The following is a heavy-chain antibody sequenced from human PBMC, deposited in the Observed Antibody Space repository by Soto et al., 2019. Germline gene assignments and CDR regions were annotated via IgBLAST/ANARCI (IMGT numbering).Heavy chain of an antibody. CDR3: AKDKGGRYCSRTSCLYSFDY. CDR2: ISDSGST. D-gene: IGHD2-2*01. V-gene: IGHV3-23*01. Sequence: EVQLLESGGGLVQPGGSLRLSCTASGFTFSTYAMSWVGQAPGKGLEWVSTISDSGSTYYADSVKGRFTISRDNSKNTLYLEMNSLRAEVTAVYYCAKDKGGRYCSRTSCLYSFDYWGQGTLVTVSS. CDR1: GFTFSTYA. J-gene: IGHJ4*02.